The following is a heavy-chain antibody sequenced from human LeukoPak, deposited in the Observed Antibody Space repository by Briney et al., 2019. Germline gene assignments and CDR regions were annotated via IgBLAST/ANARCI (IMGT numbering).Heavy chain of an antibody. D-gene: IGHD1-14*01. CDR3: AREGRVSSKEPSYNWIDS. Sequence: KASETLSLTCAVYGGSFSGYYWSWIRQPPGKGLEWIGSIYHSGSTYYNPSLKSRVTISVDTSKNQFSLKLSSVTAADTAVYYCAREGRVSSKEPSYNWIDSWGQGALVTVSS. V-gene: IGHV4-34*01. CDR2: IYHSGST. CDR1: GGSFSGYY. J-gene: IGHJ5*01.